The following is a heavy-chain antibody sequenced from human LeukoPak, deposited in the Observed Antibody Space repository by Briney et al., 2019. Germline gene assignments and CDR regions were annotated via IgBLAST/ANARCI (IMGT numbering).Heavy chain of an antibody. CDR2: IYTSGST. Sequence: SETLSLTCTVSGGSISSYYWSWIRQPAGKGLEWIGRIYTSGSTGYNPSLKSRVTMSVDTSKNQFSLKLSSVTAADTAVYYCARHFDYSNSDYFDYWGQGTLVTVSS. J-gene: IGHJ4*02. D-gene: IGHD4-11*01. CDR3: ARHFDYSNSDYFDY. V-gene: IGHV4-4*07. CDR1: GGSISSYY.